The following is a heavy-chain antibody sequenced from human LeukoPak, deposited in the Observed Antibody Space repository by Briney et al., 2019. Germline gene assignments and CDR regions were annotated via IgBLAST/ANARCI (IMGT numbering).Heavy chain of an antibody. V-gene: IGHV4-34*01. D-gene: IGHD3-22*01. CDR1: GGSFSGYY. CDR3: ARFNYDSSGYYHSSFDY. J-gene: IGHJ4*02. CDR2: INHSGST. Sequence: SETLSLTCAVYGGSFSGYYWSWIRQPPGKGLEWIGEINHSGSTNYNPSLKSRVTISVDTSKNQFSLKLSSVTGADTAVYYCARFNYDSSGYYHSSFDYWGQGTLVTVSS.